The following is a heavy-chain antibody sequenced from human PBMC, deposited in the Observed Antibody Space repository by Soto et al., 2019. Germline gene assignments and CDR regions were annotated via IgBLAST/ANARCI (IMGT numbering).Heavy chain of an antibody. CDR2: ISGSGGKT. V-gene: IGHV3-23*01. CDR1: GFTFSSYA. J-gene: IGHJ4*02. CDR3: AKGGGDYSGPWGY. D-gene: IGHD3-16*01. Sequence: EVQLLESGGGLVQPGGSLRLSCAASGFTFSSYAMSWVRQAPGKGLEWVSGISGSGGKTYYADPVKGRFSISRDNSKNTLYLQMNSLRAEDTAVYYCAKGGGDYSGPWGYWGQGTLVTVSS.